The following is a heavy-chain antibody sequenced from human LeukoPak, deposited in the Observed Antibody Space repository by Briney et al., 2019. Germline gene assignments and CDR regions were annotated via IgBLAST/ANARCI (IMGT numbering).Heavy chain of an antibody. CDR3: AKGARSSSGYTTD. CDR2: ITSSSSYI. D-gene: IGHD3-22*01. V-gene: IGHV3-21*04. CDR1: GFTFSSYS. Sequence: TGGSLRLSCAASGFTFSSYSMSWVRQAPGKGLEWVSSITSSSSYIYYADSVKGRFTISRDNAKNSLFLQMNSLKTEDTAFYYCAKGARSSSGYTTDWGQGILVTVSS. J-gene: IGHJ4*02.